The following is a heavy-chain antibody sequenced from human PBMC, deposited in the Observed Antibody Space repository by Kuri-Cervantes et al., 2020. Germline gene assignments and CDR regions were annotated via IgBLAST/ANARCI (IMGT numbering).Heavy chain of an antibody. V-gene: IGHV2-5*01. CDR1: GLSLSTSGVG. Sequence: SGPTLMLPTKTLTLTCSFSGLSLSTSGVGVGWVRHPPGKTLEWLALIYWNDDKRYSPSLKSRLTITKDTPKNQVVLTMTNMDPVDTATYYCARMKLVGAIFDYWGHGTLVTVSS. J-gene: IGHJ4*01. D-gene: IGHD1-26*01. CDR3: ARMKLVGAIFDY. CDR2: IYWNDDK.